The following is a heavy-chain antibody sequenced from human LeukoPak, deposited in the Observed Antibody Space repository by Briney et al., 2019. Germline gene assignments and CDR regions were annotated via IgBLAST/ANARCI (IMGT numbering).Heavy chain of an antibody. J-gene: IGHJ5*02. Sequence: PSETLSLTCTVSGYSISSGYYWGWIRQPPGKGLEGIGSIYHSGSTYYNPSLKRRVTISVDTSKNQFSLKLSSVTAADTAVYYCARVYVGFGELLSGDSWFDPWGQGTLVTVSS. CDR3: ARVYVGFGELLSGDSWFDP. CDR1: GYSISSGYY. V-gene: IGHV4-38-2*02. D-gene: IGHD3-10*01. CDR2: IYHSGST.